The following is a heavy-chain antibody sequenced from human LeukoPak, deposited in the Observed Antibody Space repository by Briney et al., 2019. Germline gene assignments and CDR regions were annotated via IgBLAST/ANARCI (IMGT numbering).Heavy chain of an antibody. CDR1: GGSFSGYY. J-gene: IGHJ4*02. CDR2: INHSGST. CDR3: ATAAGSYYPYYFDY. Sequence: SETLSLTCAVYGGSFSGYYWSWIRQPPGKGLEWIGEINHSGSTNYNPSLKSRVTISVDTSKNQFSLKLSSVTAADTAVYYCATAAGSYYPYYFDYWGQGTLVTVSS. V-gene: IGHV4-34*01. D-gene: IGHD1-26*01.